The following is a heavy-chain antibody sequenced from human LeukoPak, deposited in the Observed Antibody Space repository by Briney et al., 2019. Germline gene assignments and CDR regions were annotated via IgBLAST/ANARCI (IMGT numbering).Heavy chain of an antibody. J-gene: IGHJ5*02. CDR3: AGNKLAYCGGDCYP. D-gene: IGHD2-21*02. CDR2: IYYSGST. V-gene: IGHV4-59*01. Sequence: SETLSLTCTVSGGSISSYYWSWIRQPPGKGLEWIGYIYYSGSTNYNPSLKSRVTISVDTSKNQFSLKLSSVAAADTAVYYCAGNKLAYCGGDCYPWGQGTLVTVSS. CDR1: GGSISSYY.